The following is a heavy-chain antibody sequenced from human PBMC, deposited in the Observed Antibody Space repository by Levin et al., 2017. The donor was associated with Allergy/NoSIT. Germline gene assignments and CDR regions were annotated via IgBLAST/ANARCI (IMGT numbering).Heavy chain of an antibody. CDR1: GFTFSSYA. CDR2: ISGSGGST. CDR3: AKDHSLYSSSPGYYFDY. Sequence: GGSLRLSCAASGFTFSSYAMSWVRQAPGKGLEWVSAISGSGGSTYYADSVKGRFTISRDNSKNTLYLQMNSLRAEDTAVYYCAKDHSLYSSSPGYYFDYWGQGTLVTVSS. D-gene: IGHD6-6*01. V-gene: IGHV3-23*01. J-gene: IGHJ4*02.